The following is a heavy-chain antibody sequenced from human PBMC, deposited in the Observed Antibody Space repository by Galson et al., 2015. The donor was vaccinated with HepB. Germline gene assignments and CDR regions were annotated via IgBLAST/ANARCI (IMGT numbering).Heavy chain of an antibody. D-gene: IGHD3-10*01. J-gene: IGHJ4*02. CDR2: INTGIGSS. V-gene: IGHV1-3*04. CDR3: ARGPYYYGSGNYFLDY. Sequence: SVKVSCKASGNTFTSNAIHWVRQAPGQSLEWMGWINTGIGSSKYSQRFQGRVTITRDTSASTAYMELTSLTSEDTAVYFCARGPYYYGSGNYFLDYWGQGTLVTVSP. CDR1: GNTFTSNA.